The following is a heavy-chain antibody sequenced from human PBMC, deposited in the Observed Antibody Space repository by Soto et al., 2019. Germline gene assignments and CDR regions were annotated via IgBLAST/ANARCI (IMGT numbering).Heavy chain of an antibody. J-gene: IGHJ4*02. V-gene: IGHV3-21*06. CDR3: ARGSEDLTSNFDY. CDR1: GFTFTRYS. Sequence: SLRLSCAASGFTFTRYSMNWVRQAPGKGLEWVSSISSTTNYISYGDSMKGRFTISRDNAKNSLYLEMNSLRAEDTAVYYCARGSEDLTSNFDYWGQGTLVTVSS. CDR2: ISSTTNYI.